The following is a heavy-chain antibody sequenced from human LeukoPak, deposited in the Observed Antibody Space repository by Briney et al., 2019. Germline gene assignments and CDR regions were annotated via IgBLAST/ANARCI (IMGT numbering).Heavy chain of an antibody. CDR2: ISSSSSYT. CDR3: ARDRGVLWFGDLYGMDV. J-gene: IGHJ6*04. D-gene: IGHD3-10*01. V-gene: IGHV3-11*06. CDR1: GFTFSDYY. Sequence: GGSLRLPCAASGFTFSDYYMSWIRQAPGKGLEWVSYISSSSSYTNYADSVKGRFTISRDNAKNSLYLQMNSLRAEDTAVYYCARDRGVLWFGDLYGMDVWGKGTTVTVSS.